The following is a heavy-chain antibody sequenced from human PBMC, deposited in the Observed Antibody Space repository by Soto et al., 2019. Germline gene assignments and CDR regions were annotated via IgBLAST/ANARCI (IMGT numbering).Heavy chain of an antibody. CDR1: GFSFNTYA. CDR2: ISYDGSIK. CDR3: ARDGSGGTGAMEV. D-gene: IGHD1-26*01. J-gene: IGHJ6*02. V-gene: IGHV3-30*01. Sequence: QVQLVASGGGVVQPGRSLRLSCAASGFSFNTYAMNWVRQAPGKGLEWLALISYDGSIKYSADSVKGRFTLSRENSQNMLYLQMDSLRAADTAVYYCARDGSGGTGAMEVWGQGTTVTVAS.